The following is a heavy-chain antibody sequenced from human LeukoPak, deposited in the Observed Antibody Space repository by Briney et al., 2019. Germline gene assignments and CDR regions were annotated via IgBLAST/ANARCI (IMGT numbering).Heavy chain of an antibody. CDR1: GGSFGGYY. V-gene: IGHV4-34*01. D-gene: IGHD2-2*01. J-gene: IGHJ4*02. Sequence: PSETLSLTCAVYGGSFGGYYWSWIRQPPGKGLEWIGEINHSGSTNYNPSLKSRVTISVDTSKNQFSLKLSSVTAADTAVYYCARAHKPSYQLLFSRSNPPTNGGPRSYYFDYWGQGTLVTVSS. CDR2: INHSGST. CDR3: ARAHKPSYQLLFSRSNPPTNGGPRSYYFDY.